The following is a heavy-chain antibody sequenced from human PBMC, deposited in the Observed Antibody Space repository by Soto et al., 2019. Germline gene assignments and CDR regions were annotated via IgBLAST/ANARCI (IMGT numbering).Heavy chain of an antibody. D-gene: IGHD3-16*01. CDR3: ARQGEPSISPRDSYGIDV. Sequence: ASVKVSCKSSGYSFINYYVHWVRQAPGQGLEWMGWINPHSGDTNYAQKFQGRVTMTRDTSNSTVFVDLSRLTSDDTALYFCARQGEPSISPRDSYGIDVWGQGTSVTVSS. J-gene: IGHJ6*02. CDR2: INPHSGDT. CDR1: GYSFINYY. V-gene: IGHV1-2*02.